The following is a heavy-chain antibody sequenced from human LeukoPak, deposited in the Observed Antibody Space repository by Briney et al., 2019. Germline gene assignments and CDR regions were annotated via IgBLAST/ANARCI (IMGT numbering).Heavy chain of an antibody. V-gene: IGHV3-9*01. CDR1: GFTFDDYD. Sequence: GGSLRLSGAASGFTFDDYDLHWVRQVPGKGLEWVSGISWNSVNIAYADSVRGRFTISRDNDKNSLYLQMNSLKVADTALYYCVKLHCSSTACFAGSFDVWGQGTMVTVSS. J-gene: IGHJ3*01. D-gene: IGHD2-2*01. CDR2: ISWNSVNI. CDR3: VKLHCSSTACFAGSFDV.